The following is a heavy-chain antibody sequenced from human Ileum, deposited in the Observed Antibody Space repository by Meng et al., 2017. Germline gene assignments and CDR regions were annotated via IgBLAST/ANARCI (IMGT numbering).Heavy chain of an antibody. CDR2: VHHSGST. CDR1: GGSFSNDY. V-gene: IGHV4-34*01. CDR3: ARVEFRGDNHDSIGLGH. J-gene: IGHJ4*02. Sequence: GSLRLSCGVYGGSFSNDYWSWIRQTPGKGLEWIGEVHHSGSTNYNPSLQSRVAISVDTSKNQFSLKLTSVTAADTAVYYCARVEFRGDNHDSIGLGHWGQGTLVTVSS. D-gene: IGHD3-22*01.